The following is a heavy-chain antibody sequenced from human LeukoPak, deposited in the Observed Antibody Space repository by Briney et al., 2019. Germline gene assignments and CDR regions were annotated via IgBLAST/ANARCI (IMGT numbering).Heavy chain of an antibody. J-gene: IGHJ4*02. CDR3: ARAKPNTPDSSGWYSYDF. V-gene: IGHV3-23*01. Sequence: PGGSLRLSCAASGFTFSSYAMSWVRQAPGKGLEWVSAISGSGGSTYYADSVKGRFTISRDNAKSSLYLQMNILRAEDTAVYYCARAKPNTPDSSGWYSYDFWGQGTLVTVSS. CDR2: ISGSGGST. D-gene: IGHD6-19*01. CDR1: GFTFSSYA.